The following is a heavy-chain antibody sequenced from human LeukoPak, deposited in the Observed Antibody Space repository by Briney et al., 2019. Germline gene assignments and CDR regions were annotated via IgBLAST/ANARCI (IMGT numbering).Heavy chain of an antibody. V-gene: IGHV1-69*13. CDR3: ARDYDFWSGYYTSRDYYYYMDI. D-gene: IGHD3-3*01. CDR2: IIPIFGTA. J-gene: IGHJ6*03. Sequence: SVKVSCKASGGTFSSYAISWVRQAPGQGLEWMGGIIPIFGTANYAQKFQGRVTITADESTSTAYMELSSLRSEDTAVYYCARDYDFWSGYYTSRDYYYYMDIWGNGTTVTVSS. CDR1: GGTFSSYA.